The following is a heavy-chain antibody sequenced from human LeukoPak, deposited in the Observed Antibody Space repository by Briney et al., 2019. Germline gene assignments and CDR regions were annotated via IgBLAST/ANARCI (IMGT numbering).Heavy chain of an antibody. J-gene: IGHJ4*02. D-gene: IGHD2-2*01. V-gene: IGHV1-2*02. Sequence: GASVKVSCKASGYTFTGYYMHWVRQAPGQGLEGMAWINPNSGGTYYAQNFHDRITITRDTSISTAYMELSRLRSDDTAIYYCARANALYCSSTSCLFDYWGQGTLVTVSS. CDR3: ARANALYCSSTSCLFDY. CDR2: INPNSGGT. CDR1: GYTFTGYY.